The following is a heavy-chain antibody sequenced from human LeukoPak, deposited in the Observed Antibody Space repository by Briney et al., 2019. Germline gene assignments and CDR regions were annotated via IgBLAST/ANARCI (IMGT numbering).Heavy chain of an antibody. CDR1: GFIVNTYY. CDR3: ARICGSSSCSDC. V-gene: IGHV3-21*01. CDR2: ISSSGGYI. J-gene: IGHJ4*02. D-gene: IGHD2-2*01. Sequence: AGGSLRLSCAVSGFIVNTYYMSWVRQAPGKGLEWVSSISSSGGYIYYGDSVKGRFTTSRDNAKNSLYLQMNSLRAEDTAVYYCARICGSSSCSDCWGQGTPVTVSS.